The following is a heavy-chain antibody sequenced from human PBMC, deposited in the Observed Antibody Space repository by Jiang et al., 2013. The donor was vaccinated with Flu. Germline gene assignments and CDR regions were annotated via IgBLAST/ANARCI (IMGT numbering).Heavy chain of an antibody. D-gene: IGHD2-21*02. CDR2: ISWNSGSI. CDR1: GFTFDDYA. Sequence: VQLVESGGGLVQPGRSLRLSCAASGFTFDDYAMHWVRQAPGKGLEWVSGISWNSGSIGYADSVKGRFTISRDNAKNSLYLQMNSLRAEDTALYYCAKDATVVTAIEGGAFDIWGQGT. CDR3: AKDATVVTAIEGGAFDI. V-gene: IGHV3-9*01. J-gene: IGHJ3*02.